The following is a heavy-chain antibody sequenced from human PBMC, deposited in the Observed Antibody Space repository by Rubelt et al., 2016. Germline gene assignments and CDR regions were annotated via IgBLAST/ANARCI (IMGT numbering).Heavy chain of an antibody. CDR1: GYTFSSYP. CDR2: INAGDGNT. D-gene: IGHD1-14*01. Sequence: KASGYTFSSYPLHWVRQAPGQRLEWMGRINAGDGNTKYSQKFQDRVTITRATSASTAYMELNSLRSEETAAYYCARVKGYWYNSQLYLSVGMDVWGQGTTVTVSS. J-gene: IGHJ6*02. V-gene: IGHV1-3*01. CDR3: ARVKGYWYNSQLYLSVGMDV.